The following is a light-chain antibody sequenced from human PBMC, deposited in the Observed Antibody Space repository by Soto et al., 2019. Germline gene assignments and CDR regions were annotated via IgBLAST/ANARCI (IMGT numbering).Light chain of an antibody. CDR1: RSISTW. J-gene: IGKJ1*01. CDR3: QQYINYSWT. V-gene: IGKV1-5*03. Sequence: DIPMTQSPSTLSASVGDTVTITCRASRSISTWLAWYQHKPGKAPKLLIYKASNLQSGVPSRFSGSGSGTEFTLPISSLQPDDFATSYCQQYINYSWTFGQGTKVEIK. CDR2: KAS.